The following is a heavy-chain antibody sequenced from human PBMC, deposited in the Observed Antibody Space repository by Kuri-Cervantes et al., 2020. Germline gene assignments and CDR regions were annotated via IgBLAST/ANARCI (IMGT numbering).Heavy chain of an antibody. D-gene: IGHD7-27*01. CDR2: IIPIFGTT. CDR1: GGTLSSYA. V-gene: IGHV1-69*05. J-gene: IGHJ4*02. CDR3: AKEGGALTGSYFDY. Sequence: SVKVSCKASGGTLSSYAISWVRQAPGQGLEWMGGIIPIFGTTNYAQKFQGRVTITTDESTTTAYMELSSLRAEDTAVYYCAKEGGALTGSYFDYWGQGTLVTVSS.